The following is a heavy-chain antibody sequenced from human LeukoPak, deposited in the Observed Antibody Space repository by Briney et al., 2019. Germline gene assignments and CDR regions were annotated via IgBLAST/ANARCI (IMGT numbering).Heavy chain of an antibody. CDR2: INHSGST. CDR1: GGSFSGYY. V-gene: IGHV4-34*01. J-gene: IGHJ6*02. Sequence: SETLSLTCAVYGGSFSGYYWSWIRQPPGKGLEWIGEINHSGSTNYNPSLKSRVTISVDTSKNQFSLKLSSVTAADTAVYFCARGRGRNYYGMDVWGQGTTVTVSS. CDR3: ARGRGRNYYGMDV. D-gene: IGHD3-10*01.